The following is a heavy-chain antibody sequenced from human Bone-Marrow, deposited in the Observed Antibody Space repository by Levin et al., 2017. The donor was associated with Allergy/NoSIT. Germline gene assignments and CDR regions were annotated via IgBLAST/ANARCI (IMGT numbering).Heavy chain of an antibody. Sequence: LSLTCAASGFTFSSYSMNWVRQAPGKGLEWVSSISSSSSYIYYADSVKGRFTISRDNAKNSLYLQMNSLRAEDTAVYYCARDLNMITFGGVIVPFDYWGQGTLVTVSS. CDR1: GFTFSSYS. CDR2: ISSSSSYI. D-gene: IGHD3-16*02. J-gene: IGHJ4*02. CDR3: ARDLNMITFGGVIVPFDY. V-gene: IGHV3-21*01.